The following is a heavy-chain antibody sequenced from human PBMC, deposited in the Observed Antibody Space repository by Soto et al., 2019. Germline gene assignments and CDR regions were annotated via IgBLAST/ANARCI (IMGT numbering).Heavy chain of an antibody. Sequence: ASVKVSCKASGYTFTSYAMHWVRQAPGQRLEWMGWINAGNGNTKYSQKFQSRVTITRDTSASTAYMELSSLRSEDTAVYYCARGSGYYYWDDYWGQGTLVTVSS. CDR1: GYTFTSYA. V-gene: IGHV1-3*01. CDR2: INAGNGNT. D-gene: IGHD3-22*01. CDR3: ARGSGYYYWDDY. J-gene: IGHJ4*02.